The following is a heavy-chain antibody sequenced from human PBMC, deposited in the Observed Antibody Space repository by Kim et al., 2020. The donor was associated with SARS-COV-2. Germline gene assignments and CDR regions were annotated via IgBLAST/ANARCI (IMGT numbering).Heavy chain of an antibody. J-gene: IGHJ2*01. CDR3: ARGYDILTGYYSNWYFDL. V-gene: IGHV4-39*07. D-gene: IGHD3-9*01. Sequence: SETLSLTCTVSGGSISSSSYYWGWIRQPPGKGLEWIGSIYYSGSTYYNPSLKSRVTISVDTSKNQFSLKLSSVTAADTAVYYCARGYDILTGYYSNWYFDLWGRGTLVTVSS. CDR1: GGSISSSSYY. CDR2: IYYSGST.